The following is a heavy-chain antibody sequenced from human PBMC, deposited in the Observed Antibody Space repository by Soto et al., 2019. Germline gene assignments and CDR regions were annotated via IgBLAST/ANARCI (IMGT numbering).Heavy chain of an antibody. D-gene: IGHD2-8*01. Sequence: GGSLRLSCAASGFTFSSYAMSWVRQAPGKGLEWVSAISGSGGSTYYADSVKGRFTISRDNSKNTLYLQMNSLRAEDTAVYYCAKGAIMVYAMAPLTYYFDYWGQGTLVTVSS. V-gene: IGHV3-23*01. CDR1: GFTFSSYA. CDR2: ISGSGGST. J-gene: IGHJ4*02. CDR3: AKGAIMVYAMAPLTYYFDY.